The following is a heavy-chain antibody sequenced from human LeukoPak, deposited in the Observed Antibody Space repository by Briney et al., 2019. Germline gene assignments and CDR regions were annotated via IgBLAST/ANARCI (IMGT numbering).Heavy chain of an antibody. Sequence: SETLSLTCAVYGGSFSDYYWSWIRQPPGKGLEWIGEINHSGSTNYNPSLKSRVTISVDTSKNQFSLKLSSVTAADTAVYYCARVYFSFDYWGQGTLVTVSS. V-gene: IGHV4-34*01. CDR1: GGSFSDYY. CDR3: ARVYFSFDY. D-gene: IGHD2/OR15-2a*01. J-gene: IGHJ4*02. CDR2: INHSGST.